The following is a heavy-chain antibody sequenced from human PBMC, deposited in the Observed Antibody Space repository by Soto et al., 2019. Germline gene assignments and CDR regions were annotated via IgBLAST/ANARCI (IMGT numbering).Heavy chain of an antibody. V-gene: IGHV1-69*06. CDR2: IIPIFGTA. Sequence: ASVKVSCKASGGTFSSYAISWVRQAPGQGLEWMGGIIPIFGTANYAQKSQGRVTITADKSTSTAYMELSSLRSEDTAVYYCARGGTYGDSHNWFDPWGQGTLVTVSS. CDR3: ARGGTYGDSHNWFDP. J-gene: IGHJ5*02. D-gene: IGHD4-17*01. CDR1: GGTFSSYA.